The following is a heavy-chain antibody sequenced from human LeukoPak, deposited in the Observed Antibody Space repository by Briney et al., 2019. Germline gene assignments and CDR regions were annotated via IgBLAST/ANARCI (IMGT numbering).Heavy chain of an antibody. D-gene: IGHD3-10*01. V-gene: IGHV4-28*01. CDR3: ARMVSGSGTYYFDS. CDR2: IYHSGST. CDR1: GSSISNNAL. J-gene: IGHJ4*02. Sequence: PSETLSLTCAVSGSSISNNALWGWIRQPPGKGLEWIGYIYHSGSTYYNPSLESRVTMSADTSKNQFSLKLPSVTAVDTAVYYCARMVSGSGTYYFDSWGQGTLVTVSS.